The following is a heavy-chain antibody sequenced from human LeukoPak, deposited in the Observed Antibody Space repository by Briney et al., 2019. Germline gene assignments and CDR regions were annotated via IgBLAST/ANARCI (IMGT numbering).Heavy chain of an antibody. J-gene: IGHJ4*02. CDR1: GYSFTSYW. CDR3: ARHRRGYSGYVDY. V-gene: IGHV5-51*01. D-gene: IGHD5-12*01. CDR2: IYPGDSDT. Sequence: GASLKISCKGSGYSFTSYWIGWVRQMPGKGLEWVGIIYPGDSDTRYSPSLQGQVTMSADKSISTAYLQWSSLKASDTAMYYCARHRRGYSGYVDYWGQGTLVTVSS.